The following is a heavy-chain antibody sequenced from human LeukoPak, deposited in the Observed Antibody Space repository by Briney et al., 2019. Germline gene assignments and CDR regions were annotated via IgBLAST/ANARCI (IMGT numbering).Heavy chain of an antibody. CDR1: GFTFSSYG. CDR3: ARDGTDYGDYVRCFDY. CDR2: ISYDGSNK. Sequence: PGGSLRLSCAASGFTFSSYGMHWVRQAPGKGLEWVAVISYDGSNKYYADSVKGRFTISRDNPKNTLYLQMNSLRAEDTAVYYCARDGTDYGDYVRCFDYWGQGTLVTVSS. V-gene: IGHV3-30*03. J-gene: IGHJ4*02. D-gene: IGHD4-17*01.